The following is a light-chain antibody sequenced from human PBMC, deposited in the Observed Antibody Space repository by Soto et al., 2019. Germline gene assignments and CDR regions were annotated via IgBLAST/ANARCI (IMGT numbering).Light chain of an antibody. Sequence: DVVVTQSPLSLPVTLGQPASMSCRSSQSLLYFDGSTFLNWFHQRPGQPPRRLIYKVSQRDSGVPDRFGGSGSGTDFTLKISRVEAEDVGVYYCTQGTHRPITFGGGTKVDIK. CDR2: KVS. CDR1: QSLLYFDGSTF. V-gene: IGKV2-30*01. J-gene: IGKJ4*01. CDR3: TQGTHRPIT.